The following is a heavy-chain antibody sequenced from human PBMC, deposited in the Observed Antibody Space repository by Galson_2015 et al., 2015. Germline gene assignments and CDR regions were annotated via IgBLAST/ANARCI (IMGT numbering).Heavy chain of an antibody. CDR3: ARGRIQLDYFDY. Sequence: SETLSLTCAVYGGSLSGYYWSWIRQPPGKGLEWIGEIDHSGSTNYNPSLKSRVTISVDTSKNQFSLKVTSVTAADTALYHCARGRIQLDYFDYWGQGTLVTVSS. J-gene: IGHJ4*02. CDR1: GGSLSGYY. D-gene: IGHD5-18*01. V-gene: IGHV4-34*01. CDR2: IDHSGST.